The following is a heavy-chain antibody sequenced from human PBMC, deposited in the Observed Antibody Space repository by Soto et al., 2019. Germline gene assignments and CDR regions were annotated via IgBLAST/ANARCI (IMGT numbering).Heavy chain of an antibody. V-gene: IGHV1-69*01. D-gene: IGHD3-3*01. CDR3: ARETAILHYYYGIDV. Sequence: QAPVKGLEWMGAIIPIFGKANYAQKFQGRVTITADESTSTAYMELRSMRSGDTAVYYCARETAILHYYYGIDVWAPGT. J-gene: IGHJ6*01. CDR2: IIPIFGKA.